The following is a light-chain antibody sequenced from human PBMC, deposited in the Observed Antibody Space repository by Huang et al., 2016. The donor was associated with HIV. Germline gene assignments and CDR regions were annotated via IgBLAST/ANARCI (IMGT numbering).Light chain of an antibody. CDR1: QSLLHSNGYNY. J-gene: IGKJ5*01. CDR2: LGS. V-gene: IGKV2-28*01. Sequence: DIVMTQSPLSLPVTPGEPASIPCKSSQSLLHSNGYNYLDWYLQKPGQSPQLLISLGSNRASGVPDMFSGSGSGTDFTLKISRVEAEDVGVYYCMQALETPITFGQGTRLEIK. CDR3: MQALETPIT.